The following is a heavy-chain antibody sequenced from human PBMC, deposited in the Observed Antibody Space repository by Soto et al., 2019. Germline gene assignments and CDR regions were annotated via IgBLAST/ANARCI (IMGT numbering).Heavy chain of an antibody. V-gene: IGHV4-4*07. D-gene: IGHD6-19*01. Sequence: SETLSLTCTVSGASISSYAWSWIRQPAGKGLEWIGRLYSSGNTNYNPSFKSRLTMSADTSKNQFSLKLSSVTAADTAVYYCARGPYSSGWYVVDYWGQGTLVTVSS. J-gene: IGHJ4*02. CDR3: ARGPYSSGWYVVDY. CDR2: LYSSGNT. CDR1: GASISSYA.